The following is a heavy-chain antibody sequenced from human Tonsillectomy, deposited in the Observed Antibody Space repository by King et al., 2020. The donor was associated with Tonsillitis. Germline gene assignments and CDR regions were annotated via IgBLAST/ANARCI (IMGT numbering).Heavy chain of an antibody. Sequence: VQLVESGGGVVQPGRSLRLSCAASGFTFSSYAVHWVRQAPGKGLEWVAVISYDGSNKYYADSVKVRFTISRDNSKNMLYLQMNSLRAEDTAVYYCARGVAYYDFWSCHNYFDYWGQGTLVTVSS. J-gene: IGHJ4*02. CDR3: ARGVAYYDFWSCHNYFDY. V-gene: IGHV3-30*04. CDR1: GFTFSSYA. D-gene: IGHD3-3*01. CDR2: ISYDGSNK.